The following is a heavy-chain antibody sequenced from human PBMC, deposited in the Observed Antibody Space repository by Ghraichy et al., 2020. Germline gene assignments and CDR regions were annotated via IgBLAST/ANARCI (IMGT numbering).Heavy chain of an antibody. D-gene: IGHD6-19*01. CDR2: ITGSGGST. CDR1: GFTFSNYA. V-gene: IGHV3-23*01. Sequence: GGSLRLSCAASGFTFSNYAMYWVRQAPGKGLEWVSGITGSGGSTYYADSMKGRFTSSRDNSKNTLYLQMNSLRAEDTAVYYCAKVYSSGTKGFDPWGQGTLVTVSS. J-gene: IGHJ5*02. CDR3: AKVYSSGTKGFDP.